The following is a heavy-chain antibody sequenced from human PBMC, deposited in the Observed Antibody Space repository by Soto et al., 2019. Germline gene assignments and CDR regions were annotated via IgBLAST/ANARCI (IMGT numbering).Heavy chain of an antibody. V-gene: IGHV3-66*01. CDR3: ARESLAGYTAFDY. D-gene: IGHD6-19*01. CDR2: IYSGGST. Sequence: GGSLRLSCAASGFTVSSNYMSWVRQAPGKGLEWVSVIYSGGSTYYADSVKGRFTISRDNSKNTLYLQMNSLRAEDTAVYYCARESLAGYTAFDYWGQGTLVTVSS. CDR1: GFTVSSNY. J-gene: IGHJ4*02.